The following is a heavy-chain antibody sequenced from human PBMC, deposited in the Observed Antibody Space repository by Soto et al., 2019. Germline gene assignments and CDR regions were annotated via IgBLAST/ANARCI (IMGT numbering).Heavy chain of an antibody. V-gene: IGHV3-30*18. CDR3: AKDLTMIPAGYFDY. J-gene: IGHJ4*02. CDR2: ISYDGSNK. Sequence: QPGGSLRLSCAASGFTFSSYGMHWVCQAPGKGLEWVAVISYDGSNKYYADSVKGRFTISRDNSKNTLYLQMNSLRAEDTAVYYCAKDLTMIPAGYFDYWGQGTLVTVSS. CDR1: GFTFSSYG. D-gene: IGHD3-22*01.